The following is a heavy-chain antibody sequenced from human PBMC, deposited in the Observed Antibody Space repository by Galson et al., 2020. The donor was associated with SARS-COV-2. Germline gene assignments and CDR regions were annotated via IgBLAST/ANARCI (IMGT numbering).Heavy chain of an antibody. CDR2: TYYRSQWST. CDR1: GDSVSSNSAA. J-gene: IGHJ3*02. Sequence: SETLSFTCAISGDSVSSNSAAWNWIRQSPSRGLEWLGRTYYRSQWSTDYAVSVKSRITINPDTSKNQFSLQLNSVTPEDTAIYYCAGRVAGAGSLHIWGQGTMVIVSS. D-gene: IGHD6-13*01. CDR3: AGRVAGAGSLHI. V-gene: IGHV6-1*01.